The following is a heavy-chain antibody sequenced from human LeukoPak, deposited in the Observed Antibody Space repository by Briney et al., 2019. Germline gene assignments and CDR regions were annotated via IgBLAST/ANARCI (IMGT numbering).Heavy chain of an antibody. Sequence: SETLSLTCAVYGGSSSGYYWSWIRQPPGKGLEWIGEINHGGSTDYNSSLKSRVTILVDTSENQFSLRLSSVTAADTAVYYCARIKRGFSYGYGGYFDYWGQGTLVSVSS. D-gene: IGHD5-18*01. V-gene: IGHV4-34*01. CDR3: ARIKRGFSYGYGGYFDY. CDR1: GGSSSGYY. J-gene: IGHJ4*02. CDR2: INHGGST.